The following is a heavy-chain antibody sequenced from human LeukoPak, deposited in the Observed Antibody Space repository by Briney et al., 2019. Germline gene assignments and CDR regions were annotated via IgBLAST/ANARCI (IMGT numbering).Heavy chain of an antibody. CDR1: GGSISSYY. Sequence: SETLSLTCTVSGGSISSYYWSWIRQPPGKGLEWIGYIYYSGSTNYNPSLKSRVTISVDTSKNQFSLKLSSVTAADTAVYYCALTREVYGDYWFDPWGQGTLVTVSS. D-gene: IGHD4-17*01. CDR2: IYYSGST. J-gene: IGHJ5*02. V-gene: IGHV4-59*01. CDR3: ALTREVYGDYWFDP.